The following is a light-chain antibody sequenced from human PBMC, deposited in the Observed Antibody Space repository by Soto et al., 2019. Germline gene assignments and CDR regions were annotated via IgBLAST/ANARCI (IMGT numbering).Light chain of an antibody. CDR3: SSFTSSSTYV. J-gene: IGLJ1*01. V-gene: IGLV2-14*01. Sequence: QSALTQPASVSGSPGQSITISCTGTSSDVGAYNHVSWYQQHPDQAPKLMIYEVNNRPSGISSRFSGSKSGNTASLTISGLQAEDEADYYCSSFTSSSTYVFGIGTKVTVL. CDR2: EVN. CDR1: SSDVGAYNH.